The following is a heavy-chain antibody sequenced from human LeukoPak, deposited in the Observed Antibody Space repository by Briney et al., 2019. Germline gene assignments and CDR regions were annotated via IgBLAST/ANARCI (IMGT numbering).Heavy chain of an antibody. CDR3: ARDYQNYDFWSGYYSGSYGMDV. CDR1: GFTFSSYR. D-gene: IGHD3-3*01. V-gene: IGHV3-21*01. J-gene: IGHJ6*02. Sequence: PGGSLRLSCAASGFTFSSYRMNWVRQAPGKGLEWVSSISSSSSYIYYADSVKGRFTISRDNAKNSLYLQMNSLRAEGTAVYYCARDYQNYDFWSGYYSGSYGMDVWGQGTTVTVS. CDR2: ISSSSSYI.